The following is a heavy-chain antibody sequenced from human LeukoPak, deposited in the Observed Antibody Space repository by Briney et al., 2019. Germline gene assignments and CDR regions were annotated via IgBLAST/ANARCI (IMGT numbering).Heavy chain of an antibody. CDR2: VHYSGST. Sequence: SETLSLTCTVSGGSIGTYYWSWIRQPPGRGLEWIGYVHYSGSTRYSPSLKGRVTISVDTSKNQFSLKLSSVTAADTAVYYCARSLIPPTYWYFDSWGQGTLVTVSS. V-gene: IGHV4-59*12. CDR3: ARSLIPPTYWYFDS. D-gene: IGHD2-21*01. J-gene: IGHJ4*02. CDR1: GGSIGTYY.